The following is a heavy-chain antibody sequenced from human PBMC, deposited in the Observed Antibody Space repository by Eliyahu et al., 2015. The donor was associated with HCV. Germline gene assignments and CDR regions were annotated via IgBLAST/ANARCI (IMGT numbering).Heavy chain of an antibody. J-gene: IGHJ4*02. CDR1: GFTFSSYW. D-gene: IGHD6-19*01. V-gene: IGHV3-7*03. CDR3: ARLYPGGSHIAVTGRGMGTDY. Sequence: VQLVESGGALVQPGGSLRVSCAASGFTFSSYWVSWVRQAXGKGLEGVAKIKXDGSXKYYVDSVKGRFTISRDNAKNSLYLQMSSLRAEDTAIYYCARLYPGGSHIAVTGRGMGTDYWGQGTLVIVSS. CDR2: IKXDGSXK.